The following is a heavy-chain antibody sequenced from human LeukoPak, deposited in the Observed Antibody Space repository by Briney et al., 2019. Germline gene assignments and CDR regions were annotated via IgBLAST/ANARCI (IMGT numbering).Heavy chain of an antibody. V-gene: IGHV3-7*01. CDR3: ARDYIGGWNDH. D-gene: IGHD3-16*01. CDR1: GFTFSIYW. CDR2: IKQDGSEK. Sequence: GGSLRLSCAASGFTFSIYWMSWVRQTPGKGLEWVANIKQDGSEKFYVDSVKGRFTISRDNAKNSVYLQMNSLRVEDTAVYFCARDYIGGWNDHWGQGTLVTVSS. J-gene: IGHJ4*02.